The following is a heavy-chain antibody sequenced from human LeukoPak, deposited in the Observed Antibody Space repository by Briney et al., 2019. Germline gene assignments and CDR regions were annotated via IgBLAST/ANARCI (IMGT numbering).Heavy chain of an antibody. Sequence: GGSLRLSCAASGFTFNSHAMNWVRQAPGKGLEWVSAISGSDGSTYYADSVKGRFTISRDNSKNTLYLQMNSLRAEGTAVYYCARWYNWFDPWGQGTLVTVSS. CDR2: ISGSDGST. CDR3: ARWYNWFDP. D-gene: IGHD2-8*01. V-gene: IGHV3-23*01. CDR1: GFTFNSHA. J-gene: IGHJ5*02.